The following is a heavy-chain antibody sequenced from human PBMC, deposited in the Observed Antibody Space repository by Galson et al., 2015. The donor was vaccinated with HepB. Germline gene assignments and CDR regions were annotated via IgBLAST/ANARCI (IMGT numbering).Heavy chain of an antibody. CDR1: GYTFTSYD. J-gene: IGHJ6*03. V-gene: IGHV1-8*01. D-gene: IGHD6-13*01. CDR3: AVGSSWYNYYYYMDV. Sequence: SVKVSCKASGYTFTSYDINWVRQATGQGLEWMGWMNPNSGNTGYAQKFQGRVTMTRNTSISTAYMELSSLRSEDTAVYYCAVGSSWYNYYYYMDVWGKGTTVTVSS. CDR2: MNPNSGNT.